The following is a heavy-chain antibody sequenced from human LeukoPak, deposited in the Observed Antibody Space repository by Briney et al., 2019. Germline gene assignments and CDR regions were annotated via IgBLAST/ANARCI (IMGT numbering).Heavy chain of an antibody. J-gene: IGHJ4*02. CDR2: IYFSGAT. V-gene: IGHV4-39*07. D-gene: IGHD5-12*01. CDR1: GGSISSNIYF. CDR3: ASHSGGYAY. Sequence: KSSETLSLTCTVTGGSISSNIYFWGWIRQTPEKGLEWIGNIYFSGATYYNPSLKSRVTISVDTSKNQFSLKLRSVTAADTAVYYCASHSGGYAYWGQGTLVTVSS.